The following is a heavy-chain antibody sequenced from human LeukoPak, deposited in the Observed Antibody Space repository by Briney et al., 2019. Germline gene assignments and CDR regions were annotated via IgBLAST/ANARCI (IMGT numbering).Heavy chain of an antibody. CDR1: GGSISSYY. CDR2: IYTSGST. Sequence: PSETLSLTCTVSGGSISSYYWSWVRQPAGKGLEWIGRIYTSGSTNYNPSLKSRVTMSVDTSKNQFSLKLSSVTAADTAVYYCAREGDGYMGYAFDIWGQGTMVTVSS. CDR3: AREGDGYMGYAFDI. D-gene: IGHD5-24*01. V-gene: IGHV4-4*07. J-gene: IGHJ3*02.